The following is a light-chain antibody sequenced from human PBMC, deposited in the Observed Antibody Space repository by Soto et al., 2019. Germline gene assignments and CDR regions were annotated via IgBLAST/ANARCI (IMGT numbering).Light chain of an antibody. V-gene: IGKV1-5*03. CDR2: KAS. CDR1: QSISSW. CDR3: QQYNTYCT. J-gene: IGKJ1*01. Sequence: IRMNLSPSTLSASLGDRVTITCRASQSISSWLAWYQQKPGKAPKLLIYKASSLESGVPSRFSGSGSGTEFTLTINSLHPDDSATYYCQQYNTYCTFGQGTKVDI.